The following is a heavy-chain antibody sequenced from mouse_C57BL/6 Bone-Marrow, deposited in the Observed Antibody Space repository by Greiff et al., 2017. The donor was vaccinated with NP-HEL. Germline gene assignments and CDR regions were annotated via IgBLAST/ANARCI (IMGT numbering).Heavy chain of an antibody. J-gene: IGHJ3*01. CDR1: GYSITSGYY. CDR3: GGNYPG. CDR2: ISYDGSN. D-gene: IGHD2-1*01. Sequence: EVQLVESGPGLVKPSQSLSLTCSVTGYSITSGYYWNWIRQFPGNKLEWMGYISYDGSNNYNPSLKNRISITRDTSTNQFFLKLNSVTTEDTATYYCGGNYPGWGQGTLVTVSA. V-gene: IGHV3-6*01.